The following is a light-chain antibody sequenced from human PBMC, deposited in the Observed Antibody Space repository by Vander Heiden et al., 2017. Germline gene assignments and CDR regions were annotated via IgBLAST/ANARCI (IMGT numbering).Light chain of an antibody. CDR1: QSLVYSDGITY. CDR2: KVS. J-gene: IGKJ3*01. Sequence: EAVLTQPPLSLPVTLGQPASISCRSSQSLVYSDGITYFNWFQQRPGQSPRRLIYKVSNRDSGVPDRFSGSGSGSNFTLEISRVEAEDVGVYYCMQGTHSFTFGPGTKVEIK. V-gene: IGKV2-30*01. CDR3: MQGTHSFT.